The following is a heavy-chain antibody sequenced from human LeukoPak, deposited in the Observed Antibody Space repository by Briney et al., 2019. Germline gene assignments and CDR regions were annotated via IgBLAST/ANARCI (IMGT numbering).Heavy chain of an antibody. D-gene: IGHD2-15*01. V-gene: IGHV4-59*02. Sequence: SETLSLTCSVSGVSVIRHYWGWIRQPPGKGLEWLGHISYSGSTNYNPSLKSRVTMSLDTSNNQFSLNLNSVTTADTAVYFCARDGEGDEGWDYWGQGTLVTVSS. CDR2: ISYSGST. CDR1: GVSVIRHY. J-gene: IGHJ4*02. CDR3: ARDGEGDEGWDY.